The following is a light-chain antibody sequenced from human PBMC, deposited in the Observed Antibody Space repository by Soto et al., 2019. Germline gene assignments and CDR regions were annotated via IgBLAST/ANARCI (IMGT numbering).Light chain of an antibody. CDR3: QQYNNWPPP. J-gene: IGKJ5*01. V-gene: IGKV3-15*01. Sequence: VVMTHSPATLSVTPWERATLSFVASQSARSSLGWYQQKPGQPPSLLIYDVSIRATGIPARFNGSGSGTEFTLTISSLQSEDFAVYYCQQYNNWPPPFGQGTRLEI. CDR1: QSARSS. CDR2: DVS.